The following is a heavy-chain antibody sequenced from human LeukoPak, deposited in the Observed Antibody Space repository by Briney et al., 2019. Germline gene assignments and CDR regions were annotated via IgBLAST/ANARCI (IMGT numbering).Heavy chain of an antibody. CDR3: ATSMPGYSNPFDP. D-gene: IGHD4-11*01. V-gene: IGHV1-2*02. J-gene: IGHJ5*02. Sequence: ASVKVSCKASGYTFTGYYTHWVRQAPGQGLEWMGWINPNSGGTNYAQKSQGRVTMTRDTSISTAYMELSRLRSDDTAVYYCATSMPGYSNPFDPWGQGTLVTVSS. CDR2: INPNSGGT. CDR1: GYTFTGYY.